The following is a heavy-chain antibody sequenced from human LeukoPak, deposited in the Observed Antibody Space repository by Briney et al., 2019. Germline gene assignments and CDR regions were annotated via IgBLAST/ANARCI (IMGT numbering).Heavy chain of an antibody. CDR2: MYISGRT. V-gene: IGHV4-4*07. Sequence: SETLSLTCTVSGGPITRDYWSWIRQPAGKGLEWIGHMYISGRTNYNPALKSRVTMLADKSKNQFSLKLSSVTAADTAVYYCARVRGRSMDVWGQGTTVTVSS. CDR3: ARVRGRSMDV. J-gene: IGHJ6*02. CDR1: GGPITRDY. D-gene: IGHD5-12*01.